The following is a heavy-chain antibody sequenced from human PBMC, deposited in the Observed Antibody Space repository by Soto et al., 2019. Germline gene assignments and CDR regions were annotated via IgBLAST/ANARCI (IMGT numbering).Heavy chain of an antibody. J-gene: IGHJ4*02. CDR2: VSHDGSSQ. Sequence: QVQLVESGGGVVQPGRSLRLSCAASGFTFSTFGMHWVRQAPGKGLEWVAIVSHDGSSQYYADSLEGRVTVSRDNSKNTLHLQLNSLRAEDTAVYYCVKDSPDYYAFHYWGQGTLVTVSS. D-gene: IGHD3-10*01. CDR3: VKDSPDYYAFHY. V-gene: IGHV3-30*18. CDR1: GFTFSTFG.